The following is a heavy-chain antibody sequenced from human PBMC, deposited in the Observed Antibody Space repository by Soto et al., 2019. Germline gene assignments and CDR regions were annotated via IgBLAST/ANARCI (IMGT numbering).Heavy chain of an antibody. CDR1: GFTFSSYA. J-gene: IGHJ4*02. CDR2: TSGSGGST. V-gene: IGHV3-23*01. Sequence: GGSLRLSCAASGFTFSSYAMSWVRQAPGKGLEWVSATSGSGGSTYYADSVKGRFTISRDNSKNTLYLQMNSLRAEDTAVYYCAKSVYDFWSGYYFHYWGQGTLVTVSS. D-gene: IGHD3-3*01. CDR3: AKSVYDFWSGYYFHY.